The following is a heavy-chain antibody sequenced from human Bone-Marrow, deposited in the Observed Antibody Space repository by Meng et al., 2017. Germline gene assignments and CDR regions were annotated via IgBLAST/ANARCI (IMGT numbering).Heavy chain of an antibody. V-gene: IGHV1-18*01. Sequence: ASVKVSCKASGYTFTSYGISWARQAPGQGLEWMGWISAYNGNTNYAQKLQGRVTMTTDTSTSTAYMELRSLRSDDTAVYYCARGPLLRYFDWFPPGDAFDIWGQGTMVTVSS. CDR1: GYTFTSYG. J-gene: IGHJ3*02. CDR2: ISAYNGNT. CDR3: ARGPLLRYFDWFPPGDAFDI. D-gene: IGHD3-9*01.